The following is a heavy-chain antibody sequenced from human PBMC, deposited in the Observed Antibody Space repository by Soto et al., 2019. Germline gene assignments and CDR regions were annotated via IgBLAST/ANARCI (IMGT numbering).Heavy chain of an antibody. V-gene: IGHV1-46*01. Sequence: ASVKVSCKASGYTFTTYYIHWVRQAPGQGLEWMGIINPSSGSAGYAQKFQVSVTMTRDTPTSTFYMELSSLTSDDTAVYFCARDWKGAEGFDPWGQGTLVTVSS. CDR1: GYTFTTYY. CDR2: INPSSGSA. CDR3: ARDWKGAEGFDP. D-gene: IGHD1-1*01. J-gene: IGHJ5*02.